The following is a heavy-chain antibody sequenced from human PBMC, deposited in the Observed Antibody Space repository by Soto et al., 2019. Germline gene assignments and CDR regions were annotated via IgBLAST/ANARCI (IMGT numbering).Heavy chain of an antibody. V-gene: IGHV3-21*01. CDR3: ARGLSSGWLDY. Sequence: SVKGRFTISRDNAKKSLYLQMNSLRAEDTAVYYCARGLSSGWLDYWGQGTLVTVS. D-gene: IGHD6-19*01. J-gene: IGHJ4*02.